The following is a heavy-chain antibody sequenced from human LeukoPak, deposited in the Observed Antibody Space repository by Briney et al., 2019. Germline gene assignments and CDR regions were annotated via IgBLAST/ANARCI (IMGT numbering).Heavy chain of an antibody. J-gene: IGHJ4*02. CDR3: TRGDVGYYGYFDH. CDR2: INTDGSST. D-gene: IGHD4-17*01. Sequence: GGSLRLSCAASGFTFSSYWMSWVRQAPGKGLEWVSRINTDGSSTSYADSVKGRFTISRDNARNTLYLEMNSLRTEDAAVYYCTRGDVGYYGYFDHWGQGTLVTVSS. V-gene: IGHV3-74*01. CDR1: GFTFSSYW.